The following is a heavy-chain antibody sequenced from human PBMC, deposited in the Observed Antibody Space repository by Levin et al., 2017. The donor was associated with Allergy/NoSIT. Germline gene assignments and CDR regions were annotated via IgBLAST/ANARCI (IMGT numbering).Heavy chain of an antibody. CDR2: ISYDGSNK. CDR1: GFTFSSYG. V-gene: IGHV3-30*18. D-gene: IGHD5-12*01. Sequence: GGSLRLSCAASGFTFSSYGMHWVRQAPGKGLEWVAVISYDGSNKYYADSVKGRFTISRDNSKNTLYLQMNSLRAEDTAVYYCAKATPSGYVVDAFDIWGQGTMVTVSS. J-gene: IGHJ3*02. CDR3: AKATPSGYVVDAFDI.